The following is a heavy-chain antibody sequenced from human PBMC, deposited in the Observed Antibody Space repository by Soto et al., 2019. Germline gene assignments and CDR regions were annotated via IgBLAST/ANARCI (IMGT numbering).Heavy chain of an antibody. J-gene: IGHJ4*02. D-gene: IGHD3-9*01. Sequence: QLQLQESGPGLVKPSGALSLTCSVSGGSISSSSYYWGWIRQPPGKGLEWIGSIYYSGSTYYNPSLKSRVTISIDKSQNQFSLKLSSLTAADTAVYYCARLEGLATISYYFDFWGQGTLVTVSS. CDR3: ARLEGLATISYYFDF. V-gene: IGHV4-39*01. CDR2: IYYSGST. CDR1: GGSISSSSYY.